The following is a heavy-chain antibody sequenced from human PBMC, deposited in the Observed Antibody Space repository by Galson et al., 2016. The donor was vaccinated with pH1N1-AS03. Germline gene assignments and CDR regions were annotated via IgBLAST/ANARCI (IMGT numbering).Heavy chain of an antibody. CDR3: TRTRGGTAVAGAAWLH. Sequence: SVKVSCKASGYRFNIYDMHWVCQAPGQRPEWMGWINTGNGNTKYSQKFQGRITITRDTSASTAYMELNSLKFEDTAVYYCTRTRGGTAVAGAAWLHWGQGTLVTVSS. V-gene: IGHV1-3*04. D-gene: IGHD6-19*01. CDR1: GYRFNIYD. CDR2: INTGNGNT. J-gene: IGHJ4*02.